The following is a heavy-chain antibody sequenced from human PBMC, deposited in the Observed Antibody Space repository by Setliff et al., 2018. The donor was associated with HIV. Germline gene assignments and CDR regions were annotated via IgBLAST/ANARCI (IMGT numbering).Heavy chain of an antibody. Sequence: PSETLSLTCTVSGDSISTYYWSWIRQPPGKGLEWIGYIYTSGSTNYNPSLKSRVTISKDTSKNQFSLKLTSVTAADTAAYFCARTRYYYDSSDRYWVIDSWGPGTLVTVSS. D-gene: IGHD3-22*01. CDR2: IYTSGST. CDR3: ARTRYYYDSSDRYWVIDS. J-gene: IGHJ5*01. V-gene: IGHV4-59*01. CDR1: GDSISTYY.